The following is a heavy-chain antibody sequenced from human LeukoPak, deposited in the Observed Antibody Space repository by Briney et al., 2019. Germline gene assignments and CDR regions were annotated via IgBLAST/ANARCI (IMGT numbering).Heavy chain of an antibody. CDR3: ARGDAYYDSSGYPFDY. CDR2: IYYSGST. V-gene: IGHV4-30-4*08. CDR1: GFTFSSYA. J-gene: IGHJ4*02. Sequence: LRLSCAASGFTFSSYAMSWIRQPPGKGLEWIGYIYYSGSTYYNPSLKSRVTISVDTSKNQFSLKLSSVTAADTAVYYCARGDAYYDSSGYPFDYWGQGTLVTVSS. D-gene: IGHD3-22*01.